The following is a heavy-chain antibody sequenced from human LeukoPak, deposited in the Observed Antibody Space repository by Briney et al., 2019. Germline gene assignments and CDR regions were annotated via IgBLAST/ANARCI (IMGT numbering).Heavy chain of an antibody. CDR1: GCDFYDYG. J-gene: IGHJ4*02. D-gene: IGHD3-3*01. Sequence: LPGGSLRLSCEVAGCDFYDYGVIWVPQTPGKGRQWVAGINWRGGITGYGDSVKGRFTISRDNAKNSVFLEMSSLRAEDTALYYRVRVGGASFGVVITYLDYWGQGTLVTVSS. CDR2: INWRGGIT. V-gene: IGHV3-20*04. CDR3: VRVGGASFGVVITYLDY.